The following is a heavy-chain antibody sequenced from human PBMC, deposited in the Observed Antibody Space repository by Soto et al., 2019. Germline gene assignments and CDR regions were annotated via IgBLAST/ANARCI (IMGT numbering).Heavy chain of an antibody. V-gene: IGHV3-23*01. CDR3: AKRHLSYCRGGTCYIGF. J-gene: IGHJ4*02. CDR2: ISGSGGST. Sequence: GGSLRLSCAASGFTFSSYAMSWVRQAPVKGLEWVSSISGSGGSTFYADSVKGRFTISRDNAKNTLNLQMNSLRAEDTAVYYCAKRHLSYCRGGTCYIGFWGQGTLVTVSS. CDR1: GFTFSSYA. D-gene: IGHD2-15*01.